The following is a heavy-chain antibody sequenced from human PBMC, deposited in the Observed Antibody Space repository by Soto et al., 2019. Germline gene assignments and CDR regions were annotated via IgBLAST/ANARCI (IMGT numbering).Heavy chain of an antibody. CDR3: ASRTAGYYDFWSGYYDYYYGMDV. Sequence: ASVKVCCKASGRTLRRYAIRWVRQAPGQGLEWMGGIIPIFGTANYAQKFQGRVTITADESTSTAYMELSSLRSEDTAVYYCASRTAGYYDFWSGYYDYYYGMDVWGQGTTVTVSS. J-gene: IGHJ6*02. D-gene: IGHD3-3*01. V-gene: IGHV1-69*13. CDR2: IIPIFGTA. CDR1: GRTLRRYA.